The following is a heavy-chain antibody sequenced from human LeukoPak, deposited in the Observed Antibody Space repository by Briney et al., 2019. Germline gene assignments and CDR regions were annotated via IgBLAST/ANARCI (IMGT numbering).Heavy chain of an antibody. V-gene: IGHV4-59*01. CDR2: IYYSGST. J-gene: IGHJ4*02. CDR1: GGSISSYY. CDR3: ARGVGATDFDY. D-gene: IGHD1-26*01. Sequence: PSETLSLTCTVSGGSISSYYWSWIGQPPGKGVEWIAYIYYSGSTNYNPSLKSRVTISVDTSKNQFSLKLSSVTAADTAVYYCARGVGATDFDYWGQGTLVTVSS.